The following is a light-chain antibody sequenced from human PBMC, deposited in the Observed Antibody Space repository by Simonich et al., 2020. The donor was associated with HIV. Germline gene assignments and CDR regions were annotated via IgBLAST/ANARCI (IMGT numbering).Light chain of an antibody. CDR3: QQYYSTRT. V-gene: IGKV4-1*01. Sequence: DIVMTQSPDSLAVSLGESATINCKSRQSVLYSSNNKNYLAWYQQKPGQPPKLLIYWASTRESGVPDRFSGSGSGTDFTLTISSLQAEDVAVYYCQQYYSTRTFGQGTKVEIK. CDR2: WAS. CDR1: QSVLYSSNNKNY. J-gene: IGKJ1*01.